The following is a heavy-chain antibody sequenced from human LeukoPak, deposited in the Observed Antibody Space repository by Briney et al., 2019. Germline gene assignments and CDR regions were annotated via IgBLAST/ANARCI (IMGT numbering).Heavy chain of an antibody. J-gene: IGHJ6*04. D-gene: IGHD6-6*01. CDR1: GFTFSAYD. V-gene: IGHV3-21*01. CDR2: ISRDSAFV. CDR3: ARDDASTARASGMDV. Sequence: GGSLRLSCAASGFTFSAYDVNWVRQAPGKGLEWVSYISRDSAFVYYADSVKGRLTISRDNAKNSLYLQMESLRGEGTAVYYCARDDASTARASGMDVWGIGTTVTVSS.